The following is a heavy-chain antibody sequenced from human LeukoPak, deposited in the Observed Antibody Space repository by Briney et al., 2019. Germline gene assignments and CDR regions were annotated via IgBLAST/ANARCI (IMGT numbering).Heavy chain of an antibody. J-gene: IGHJ3*02. CDR2: IIPIFGTA. CDR1: GGTFSSYA. Sequence: SVKVSCKASGGTFSSYAISWVRQAPGQGLEWMGGIIPIFGTANYAQKFQGRVTITADESTSTAYMELSSLRSEDTAVYYCATHYEQQLVPDAFDIWGQGTMVTVSS. CDR3: ATHYEQQLVPDAFDI. D-gene: IGHD6-13*01. V-gene: IGHV1-69*13.